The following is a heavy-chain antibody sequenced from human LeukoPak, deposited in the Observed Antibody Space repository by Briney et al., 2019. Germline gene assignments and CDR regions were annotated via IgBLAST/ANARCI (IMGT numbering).Heavy chain of an antibody. CDR2: INPSGGST. Sequence: SVTDSFKGCGYTFTSYYMHWVRQAPGQGLEGMGIINPSGGSTSYAQKFQGRVTMTRDTSTSTVYMELSSLRSEDTAVYYCARGSPHNWFDPWGQGTLVTVSS. V-gene: IGHV1-46*01. CDR1: GYTFTSYY. D-gene: IGHD6-13*01. J-gene: IGHJ5*02. CDR3: ARGSPHNWFDP.